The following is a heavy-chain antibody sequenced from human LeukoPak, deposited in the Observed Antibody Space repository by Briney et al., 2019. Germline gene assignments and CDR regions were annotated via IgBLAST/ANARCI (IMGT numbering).Heavy chain of an antibody. J-gene: IGHJ4*02. V-gene: IGHV4-38-2*02. Sequence: TASETLSLTCAVSGYSISSGYYWGWIRQPPGKGLEWIGNIYRSGSAYYNPSLKSRVTMSVDTSKNQFSLKLSSVTATDTAMYYCVKDIYNSDWTALDYWGQGTLVTVSS. D-gene: IGHD6-19*01. CDR2: IYRSGSA. CDR1: GYSISSGYY. CDR3: VKDIYNSDWTALDY.